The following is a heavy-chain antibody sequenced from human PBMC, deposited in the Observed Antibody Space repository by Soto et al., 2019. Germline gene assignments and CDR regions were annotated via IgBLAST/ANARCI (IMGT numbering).Heavy chain of an antibody. CDR2: ISADGGST. J-gene: IGHJ4*02. CDR1: GFTFSTYS. CDR3: AKTGGNVLLWFGEEDY. D-gene: IGHD3-10*01. V-gene: IGHV3-23*01. Sequence: DVQLLESGGGLVQPGASLRLSCAASGFTFSTYSLTWVRQAPGKGLEWVSAISADGGSTYYVDSVKGRFTISRDNFKNTLSLQMNSLRAEDTAVYYCAKTGGNVLLWFGEEDYWGQGILVTVSS.